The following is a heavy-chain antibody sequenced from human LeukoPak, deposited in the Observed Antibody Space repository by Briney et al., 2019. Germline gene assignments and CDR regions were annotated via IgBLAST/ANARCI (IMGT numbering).Heavy chain of an antibody. J-gene: IGHJ5*02. CDR3: ARVERYGSASNWFDP. V-gene: IGHV3-7*02. CDR1: GFTFSSYW. Sequence: GGSLRLSCAASGFTFSSYWMSWDRQAPGKGLEWVANIKQDGSEKYYVDSVKGRFTISRDNAKNSLYLQMNSLRAEDTAVYYCARVERYGSASNWFDPWGQGTLVTVSS. CDR2: IKQDGSEK. D-gene: IGHD3-10*01.